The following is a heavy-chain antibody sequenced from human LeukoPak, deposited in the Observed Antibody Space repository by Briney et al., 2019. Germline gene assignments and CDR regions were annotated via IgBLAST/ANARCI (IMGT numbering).Heavy chain of an antibody. Sequence: GGSLRLSCAASGFTVNTYWMNWVRQAPGKGLEWVANIDQDGTEEYYVESVKGRFTIYRDNAKNSVLLQMNSLRADDTAVYYCARGFDANYGMDVWGKGTTVTVSS. D-gene: IGHD3-9*01. J-gene: IGHJ6*04. V-gene: IGHV3-7*03. CDR2: IDQDGTEE. CDR1: GFTVNTYW. CDR3: ARGFDANYGMDV.